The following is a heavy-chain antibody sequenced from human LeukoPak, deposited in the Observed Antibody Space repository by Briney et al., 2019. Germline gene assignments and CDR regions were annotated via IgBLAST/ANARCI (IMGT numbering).Heavy chain of an antibody. V-gene: IGHV4-59*08. Sequence: SETLSLTCNVSGGSISSYYWSWIRQPPGKGLEWIGYIYYSGRTNYNPSLKSRVTISVDTSKNQLSLKLSSVSAADTAVYYCARRSGTYLYHFEYWGQGTLVTVSS. J-gene: IGHJ4*02. CDR1: GGSISSYY. CDR3: ARRSGTYLYHFEY. D-gene: IGHD1-26*01. CDR2: IYYSGRT.